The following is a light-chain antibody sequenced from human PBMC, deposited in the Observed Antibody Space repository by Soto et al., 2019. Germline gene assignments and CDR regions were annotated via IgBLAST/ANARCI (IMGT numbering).Light chain of an antibody. J-gene: IGLJ1*01. V-gene: IGLV1-47*02. CDR3: VAWDDSLSGLV. Sequence: QSVLTQPPSASGTPGQRVTISCSGVSTNIGNNFVCWYQQLPGTAPKLLIYSNNQRPSGVPDRFSGSKSGTSASLAISGLRSEDEADYYCVAWDDSLSGLVFGTGTKVTLL. CDR1: STNIGNNF. CDR2: SNN.